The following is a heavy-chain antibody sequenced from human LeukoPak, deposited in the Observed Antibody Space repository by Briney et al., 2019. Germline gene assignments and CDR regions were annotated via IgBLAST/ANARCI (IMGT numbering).Heavy chain of an antibody. CDR1: GFTFSSYG. Sequence: GGSLRLSCAASGFTFSSYGMHWVRQAPGKGLEWVAVISYDGSNKYYADSVKGRFTISRDNSKNTLYLQMNSPRAEDTAVYYCAKDLGYCSGGSCYYYYYGMDVWGQGTTVTVSS. J-gene: IGHJ6*02. V-gene: IGHV3-30*18. CDR3: AKDLGYCSGGSCYYYYYGMDV. CDR2: ISYDGSNK. D-gene: IGHD2-15*01.